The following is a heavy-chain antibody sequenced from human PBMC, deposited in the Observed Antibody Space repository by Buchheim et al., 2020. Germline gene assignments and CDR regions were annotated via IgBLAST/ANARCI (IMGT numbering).Heavy chain of an antibody. CDR1: GFTFSSYG. D-gene: IGHD6-6*01. Sequence: QVQLVESGGGVVQPGRSLRLSCAASGFTFSSYGMHWVRQAPGKGLEWVAVIWYDGSNKYYEDSVKGRFTIYRDNSKNTLYMQMNSLRAEDTAVYYCARAARDYYYYGMDVWGQGTT. CDR3: ARAARDYYYYGMDV. J-gene: IGHJ6*02. CDR2: IWYDGSNK. V-gene: IGHV3-33*01.